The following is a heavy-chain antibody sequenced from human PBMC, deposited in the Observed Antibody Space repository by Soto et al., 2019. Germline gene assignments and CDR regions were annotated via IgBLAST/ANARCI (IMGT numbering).Heavy chain of an antibody. J-gene: IGHJ4*02. CDR3: ARVTYSSGWHPIDY. CDR2: IYYSGVT. D-gene: IGHD6-19*01. CDR1: GGSISSSSYY. V-gene: IGHV4-31*03. Sequence: QVHLQESGPGLVKPSQTLSLTCTVSGGSISSSSYYWNWIRQHPGKGLEWIGYIYYSGVTYYNPSLKSRVTISVDTSQNQFSLKLSSVTAADTAVYYCARVTYSSGWHPIDYWGQGLLVTVSS.